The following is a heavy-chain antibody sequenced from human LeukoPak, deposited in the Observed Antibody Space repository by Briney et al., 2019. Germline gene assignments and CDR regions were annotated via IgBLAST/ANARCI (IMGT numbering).Heavy chain of an antibody. V-gene: IGHV4-34*01. Sequence: PSEPLSLTCAFGGGSFSGYNWSWIRPPPGKGLEWIGEINNSGSTNYNPSLKRRVTISVDTSKTQFSLKLSSVTAADTAVYYCARGRNYYDSSGYDFDYWGQGTLVTVSS. D-gene: IGHD3-22*01. CDR2: INNSGST. J-gene: IGHJ4*02. CDR1: GGSFSGYN. CDR3: ARGRNYYDSSGYDFDY.